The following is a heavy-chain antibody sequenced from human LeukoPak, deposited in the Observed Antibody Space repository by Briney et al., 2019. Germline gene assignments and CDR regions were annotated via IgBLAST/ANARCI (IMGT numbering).Heavy chain of an antibody. CDR2: IYHSGST. CDR1: GGSISSSNW. CDR3: ASVVVAATILNWFDP. Sequence: SETLSLTRAVSGGSISSSNWWSWVRQPPGKGLEWIGEIYHSGSTNYNPSLKSRVTISVDKSKNQFSLKLSSVTAADTAVYYCASVVVAATILNWFDPWGQGTLVTVSS. D-gene: IGHD2-15*01. V-gene: IGHV4-4*02. J-gene: IGHJ5*02.